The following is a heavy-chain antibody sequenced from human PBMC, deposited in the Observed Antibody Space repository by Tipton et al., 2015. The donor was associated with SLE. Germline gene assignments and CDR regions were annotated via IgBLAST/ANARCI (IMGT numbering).Heavy chain of an antibody. V-gene: IGHV4-39*07. Sequence: TLSLTCTVSGGSISRSSYYWGWIRQPPGKGLEWIGRIYNSGSTNYNPSLKSRVTMSVDTSKNQFSLKLSSVTAADTAVYYCARDNVDFMNGGGYNGMDVWGQGTTVTVPS. CDR1: GGSISRSSYY. J-gene: IGHJ6*02. CDR2: IYNSGST. CDR3: ARDNVDFMNGGGYNGMDV. D-gene: IGHD4-23*01.